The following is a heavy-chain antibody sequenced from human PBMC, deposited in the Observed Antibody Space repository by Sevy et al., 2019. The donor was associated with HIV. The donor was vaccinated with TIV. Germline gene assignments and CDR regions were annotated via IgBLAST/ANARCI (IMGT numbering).Heavy chain of an antibody. CDR2: ISGSGGST. CDR1: GFTFSSYA. CDR3: AKDINTDYYDSSGYYSHDAFDI. J-gene: IGHJ3*02. V-gene: IGHV3-23*01. D-gene: IGHD3-22*01. Sequence: GGSLRLSCAASGFTFSSYAMSWVRQAPGKGLEWVSAISGSGGSTYYADSVKGRFTISRDNSKNTLYLQMNSLRAEDTAVYYCAKDINTDYYDSSGYYSHDAFDIWGQGTMVTVSS.